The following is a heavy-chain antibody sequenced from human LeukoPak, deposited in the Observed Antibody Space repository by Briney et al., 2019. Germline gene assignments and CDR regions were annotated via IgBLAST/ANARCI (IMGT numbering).Heavy chain of an antibody. CDR2: IYYSGST. V-gene: IGHV4-31*03. J-gene: IGHJ6*04. CDR1: GGSISSGGYY. Sequence: SQTLTLTCTVTGGSISSGGYYWSWIRQHPGKSLEWIGYIYYSGSTYYNPSLKSRVTISVDTYKNQFSLKLSSVTAADTAVYYCARDRPSDSSSWYYYYGMDVWGKGTTVTVFS. D-gene: IGHD6-13*01. CDR3: ARDRPSDSSSWYYYYGMDV.